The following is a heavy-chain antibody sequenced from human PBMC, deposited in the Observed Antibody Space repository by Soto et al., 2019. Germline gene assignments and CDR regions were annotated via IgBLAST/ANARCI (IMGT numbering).Heavy chain of an antibody. CDR2: IIPVFGTP. CDR3: ARGPDGPLIVMVPFEY. J-gene: IGHJ4*02. V-gene: IGHV1-69*13. D-gene: IGHD2-15*01. Sequence: ASVKVSCKASAGTFRNYFISWVRQAPGQGLEWMGGIIPVFGTPNYAERFQGRVTITADESTGTTYMELSSLRSEDTAVYYCARGPDGPLIVMVPFEYWGQGTPVTVS. CDR1: AGTFRNYF.